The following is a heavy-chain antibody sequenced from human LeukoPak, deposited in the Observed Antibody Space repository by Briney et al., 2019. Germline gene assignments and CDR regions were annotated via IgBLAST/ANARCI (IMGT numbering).Heavy chain of an antibody. V-gene: IGHV3-23*01. CDR1: GFTFSSYA. CDR2: ISGSGGST. D-gene: IGHD3-10*01. CDR3: ASHVRGVIIAYFDY. Sequence: GGSLRLSCAASGFTFSSYAMSWVRQAPGKGLEWVSAISGSGGSTYYADSVKGRFTISRDNSKNTLYLQMNSLRAEDTAVYYCASHVRGVIIAYFDYWGQGTLVTVS. J-gene: IGHJ4*02.